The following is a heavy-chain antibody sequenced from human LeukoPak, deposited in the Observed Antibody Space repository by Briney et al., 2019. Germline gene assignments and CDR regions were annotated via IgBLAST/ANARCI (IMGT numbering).Heavy chain of an antibody. J-gene: IGHJ4*02. D-gene: IGHD5-18*01. CDR1: GGSISSGSYY. Sequence: SQTLSLTCTVSGGSISSGSYYWRWIRQPAGKGLEWIGRIYTSGSTNYNPSLKSRVTISVDTSKNQFSLKLSSVTAADTAVYYCARDRGYSYGYYFDYWGQGTLVTVSS. V-gene: IGHV4-61*02. CDR3: ARDRGYSYGYYFDY. CDR2: IYTSGST.